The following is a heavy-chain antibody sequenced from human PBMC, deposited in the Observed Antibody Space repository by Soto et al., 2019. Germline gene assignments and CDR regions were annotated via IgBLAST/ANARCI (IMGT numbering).Heavy chain of an antibody. D-gene: IGHD6-19*01. V-gene: IGHV1-69*12. CDR1: GGTFSSYA. CDR3: AREVGDAVAGTYYCDY. J-gene: IGHJ4*02. CDR2: IIPIFGTA. Sequence: QVQLVQSGAEVKKPGSSVKVSCKASGGTFSSYAISWVRQAPGQGLEWMGGIIPIFGTANYAQKFQGRVTITADESTSTAYRELSSLRSEDTAGYYCAREVGDAVAGTYYCDYWGQGTLVTVSS.